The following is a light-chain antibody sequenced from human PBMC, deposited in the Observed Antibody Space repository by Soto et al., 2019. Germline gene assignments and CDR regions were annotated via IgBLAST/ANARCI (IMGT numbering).Light chain of an antibody. CDR2: SLN. J-gene: IGLJ1*01. V-gene: IGLV1-44*01. CDR1: SSNIGSNI. CDR3: APWDDSLNGYV. Sequence: QSVLTQPPSASGTPGQNVTISCSGSSSNIGSNIVNWYQLLPGAAPKLLIYSLNQRPSGVPDRFSASKSGTSASLAISGLQSEDEGDYYCAPWDDSLNGYVFGPGTKLTVL.